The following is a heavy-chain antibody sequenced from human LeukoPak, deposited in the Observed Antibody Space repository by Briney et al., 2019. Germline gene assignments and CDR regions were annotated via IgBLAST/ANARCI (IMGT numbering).Heavy chain of an antibody. V-gene: IGHV4-39*07. CDR2: IYYSGST. CDR1: GGSISSSSYY. D-gene: IGHD4-23*01. CDR3: ARDEDGSTVVTPGWYFDL. Sequence: SETLSLTCTVSGGSISSSSYYWGWIRQPPGKGMEWIGSIYYSGSTYYNPSLKSRVTISVDTSKNQFSLKLSSVTAADTAVYYCARDEDGSTVVTPGWYFDLWGRGTLVTVSS. J-gene: IGHJ2*01.